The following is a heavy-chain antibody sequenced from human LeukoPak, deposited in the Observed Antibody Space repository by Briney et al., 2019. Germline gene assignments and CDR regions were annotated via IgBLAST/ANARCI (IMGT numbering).Heavy chain of an antibody. D-gene: IGHD6-19*01. Sequence: ASVKVSCKASGYTFTTYDINWVRQATGQGLEWMGRMNPNSGNTGYTQKFQGRVTMTRNTSISTAYMELSSLRSEDTAVYYCAGGRGSGHKENWFDPWGQGTLVTVSS. V-gene: IGHV1-8*01. CDR3: AGGRGSGHKENWFDP. CDR2: MNPNSGNT. J-gene: IGHJ5*02. CDR1: GYTFTTYD.